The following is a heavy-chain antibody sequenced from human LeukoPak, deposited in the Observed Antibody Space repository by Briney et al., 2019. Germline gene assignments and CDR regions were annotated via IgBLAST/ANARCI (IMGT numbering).Heavy chain of an antibody. V-gene: IGHV3-48*01. CDR2: ISSSSSTI. D-gene: IGHD3-10*01. CDR1: GFTFSSYS. CDR3: ARDVTMVRGIFDI. J-gene: IGHJ3*02. Sequence: PGGSLRLSCAASGFTFSSYSMNWVRQAPGKGLEWVSYISSSSSTIYYADSVKGRSTISRDNAKNSLYLQMNSLTAEDTAAYYCARDVTMVRGIFDIWGQGTMVTVSS.